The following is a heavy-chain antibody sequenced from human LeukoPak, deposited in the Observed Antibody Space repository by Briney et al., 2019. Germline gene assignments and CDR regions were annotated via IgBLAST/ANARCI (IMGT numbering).Heavy chain of an antibody. CDR3: VTDPDGSGINFDY. CDR2: SYHSGTT. Sequence: NPSETLSLTCTVSGGSISSAGYYWTWIRQHPGKGLEWIGFSYHSGTTYYTPSLKSRVNISVDTSKNQFSLKLSSVTAADTAVYFCVTDPDGSGINFDYWGQGIRVTVSS. CDR1: GGSISSAGYY. V-gene: IGHV4-31*03. D-gene: IGHD3-10*01. J-gene: IGHJ4*02.